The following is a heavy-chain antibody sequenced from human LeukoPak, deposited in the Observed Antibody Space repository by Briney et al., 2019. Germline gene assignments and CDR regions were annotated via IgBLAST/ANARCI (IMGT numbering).Heavy chain of an antibody. D-gene: IGHD2-8*01. V-gene: IGHV1-18*01. CDR3: VRDHCHTNGHFYDCFDP. CDR1: GSTLSTCG. Sequence: ASVKVSCKASGSTLSTCGISWVRQAPGQGLERMGWISGYNGMTRYAQNLQKVQGRVSMTTDTSTGTAYLELRSLRSDDTAAYYCVRDHCHTNGHFYDCFDPWGQGTLVTVSS. CDR2: ISGYNGMT. J-gene: IGHJ5*02.